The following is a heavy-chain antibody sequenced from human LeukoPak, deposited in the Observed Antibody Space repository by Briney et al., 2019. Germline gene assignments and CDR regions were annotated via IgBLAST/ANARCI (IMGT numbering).Heavy chain of an antibody. V-gene: IGHV2-5*02. D-gene: IGHD3-16*02. CDR1: GFSLSTSGVG. Sequence: SGPTLVKPTQTLTLICTFSGFSLSTSGVGVGWIRQPPGKALEWLALIYWDDDKRYSPSLKSRLTITKDTSKNQVVLTMTNMDPVDTATYYCAHRRHYDYVWGSYRAIDAFDIWGQGTMVTVSS. CDR3: AHRRHYDYVWGSYRAIDAFDI. CDR2: IYWDDDK. J-gene: IGHJ3*02.